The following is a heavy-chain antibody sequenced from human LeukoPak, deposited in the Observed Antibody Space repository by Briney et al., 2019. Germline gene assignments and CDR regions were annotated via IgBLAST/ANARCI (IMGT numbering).Heavy chain of an antibody. CDR1: GGSISSYY. V-gene: IGHV4-59*08. CDR2: ISYSGST. Sequence: SETLSLTCTVSGGSISSYYWSWIRQPPGKGLEWIGYISYSGSTNYNPSLKSRVTMSVDTSKNQFSLNLSSVTAADTAVYYCARPRTEYSSSSRFDYWGQGTLVTVSS. CDR3: ARPRTEYSSSSRFDY. D-gene: IGHD6-6*01. J-gene: IGHJ4*02.